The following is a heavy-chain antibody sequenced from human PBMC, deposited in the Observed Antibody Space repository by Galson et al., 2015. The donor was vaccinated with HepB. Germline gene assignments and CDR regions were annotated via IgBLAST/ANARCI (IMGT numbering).Heavy chain of an antibody. CDR1: GFTFNGYR. CDR3: ARVLEWELGDWFDP. J-gene: IGHJ5*02. D-gene: IGHD1-26*01. V-gene: IGHV3-7*02. CDR2: IKQNGSEK. Sequence: SLRISCAASGFTFNGYRMIWVRQASGKGLEWVAAIKQNGSEKYYVDSLKGRFTISRDNARKSLFLQVNSLRAEDTAVYYCARVLEWELGDWFDPWGQGTLVTVST.